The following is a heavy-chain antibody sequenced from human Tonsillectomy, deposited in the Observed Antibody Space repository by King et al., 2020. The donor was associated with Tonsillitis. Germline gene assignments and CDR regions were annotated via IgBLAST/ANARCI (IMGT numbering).Heavy chain of an antibody. CDR3: AREAFRYDILTGFYGMDV. CDR2: ISSRSSYI. CDR1: GFTFSSYS. J-gene: IGHJ6*02. D-gene: IGHD3-9*01. Sequence: EQLVQSGGGLVEPGGSLRLSCAASGFTFSSYSLNWVRQAPGKGLEWVSSISSRSSYIYYADSVKGRFTISRDNAENSLYLQMNSLRAEDTAVYYCAREAFRYDILTGFYGMDVWGQGTTVTVSS. V-gene: IGHV3-21*01.